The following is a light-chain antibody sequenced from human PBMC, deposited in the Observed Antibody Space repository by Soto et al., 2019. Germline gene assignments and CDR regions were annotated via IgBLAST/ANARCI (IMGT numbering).Light chain of an antibody. Sequence: QSVLTQPPSASGTPGQRVTISCSGSSSSIGSNDVYWYQQFPGAAPKLLIYRNYQRPSGVPDRFSASKSGTSASLAISGLRSEDEAEYYCATSDDSLNGHILFGGGTKVTVL. CDR2: RNY. J-gene: IGLJ3*02. CDR1: SSSIGSND. V-gene: IGLV1-47*01. CDR3: ATSDDSLNGHIL.